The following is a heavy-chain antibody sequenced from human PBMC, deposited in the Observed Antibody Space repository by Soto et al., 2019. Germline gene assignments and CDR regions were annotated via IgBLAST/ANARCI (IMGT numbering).Heavy chain of an antibody. CDR1: GGSISSYY. CDR2: IYYSGST. Sequence: QVQLQESGPGLVKPSETLSLTCTVSGGSISSYYWSWIRQPPGKGLEWIGYIYYSGSTNYNPSLKSRVTISVDTSKNQFSLKLSSVTAADTAVYYCARDTGGSSPKNYYYYYGMDVWGQGTTVTVSS. D-gene: IGHD6-6*01. J-gene: IGHJ6*02. V-gene: IGHV4-59*01. CDR3: ARDTGGSSPKNYYYYYGMDV.